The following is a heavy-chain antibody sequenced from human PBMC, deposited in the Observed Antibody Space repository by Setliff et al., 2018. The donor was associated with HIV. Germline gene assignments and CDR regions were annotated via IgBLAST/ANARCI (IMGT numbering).Heavy chain of an antibody. CDR1: GYTFTNYD. D-gene: IGHD3-22*01. CDR2: MNPDSRNT. V-gene: IGHV1-8*02. CDR3: ARARTDYYDRRRRSHYYIDV. J-gene: IGHJ6*03. Sequence: ASVKISCKPSGYTFTNYDINWVRQAAGQGLEWMGWMNPDSRNTGYAQRFEGSVTMTWDTSISTAYMELNNVKFEDTAIHYCARARTDYYDRRRRSHYYIDVWARGATVTVSS.